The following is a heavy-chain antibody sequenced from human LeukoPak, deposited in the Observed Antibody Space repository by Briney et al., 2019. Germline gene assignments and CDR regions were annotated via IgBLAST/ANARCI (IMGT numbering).Heavy chain of an antibody. CDR3: ATSGGSDYYYGMDV. CDR2: IYHSGST. CDR1: GGSISSGGYS. Sequence: SQTLSLTCAVSGGSISSGGYSWSWIRQPPGKGLEWIGYIYHSGSTYYNPSLKSRVTISVDRSKNQFSLKLSSVTAADTAVYYCATSGGSDYYYGMDVWAKGPRSPSP. V-gene: IGHV4-30-2*01. J-gene: IGHJ6*02. D-gene: IGHD4-23*01.